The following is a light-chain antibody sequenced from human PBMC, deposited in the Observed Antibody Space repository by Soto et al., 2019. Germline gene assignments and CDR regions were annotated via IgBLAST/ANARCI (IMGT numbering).Light chain of an antibody. CDR3: QQSHSTPFT. J-gene: IGKJ3*01. Sequence: DIQMTQSPSSLSASVGDRVTITCRASQSISSYLDWYQQKPGKAPELLIYAASTLQSGVPSRFSGSGSGTDFTLTITSLQPEDYATYYCQQSHSTPFTFGPGTKVDIQ. V-gene: IGKV1-39*01. CDR2: AAS. CDR1: QSISSY.